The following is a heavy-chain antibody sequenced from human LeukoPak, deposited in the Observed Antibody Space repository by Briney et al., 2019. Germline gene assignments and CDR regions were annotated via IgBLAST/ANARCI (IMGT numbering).Heavy chain of an antibody. J-gene: IGHJ1*01. Sequence: AASVKVSCKASGYDFTDCGIAWVRQAPGQGLEWMGSISGKTGKVDVAQEFQGRVTMTADTSTNTAYVDLGSLRSDDTAVYYCARYCGGSATDYFHYWGQGTLVIVSS. CDR3: ARYCGGSATDYFHY. D-gene: IGHD2-21*01. CDR2: ISGKTGKV. CDR1: GYDFTDCG. V-gene: IGHV1-18*01.